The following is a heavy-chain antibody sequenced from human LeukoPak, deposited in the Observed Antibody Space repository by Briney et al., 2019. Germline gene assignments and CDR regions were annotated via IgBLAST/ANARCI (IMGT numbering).Heavy chain of an antibody. Sequence: GGSLRLSCAASGFAFSSLAMGWVRQAPGQGLEWVSVISDSGSLTYYADSVKGRFTISGDNSKNTLFLQMNSLRAEDTAVYYCAKDARRTNGWYFFDYWGQGTLVTVSS. CDR1: GFAFSSLA. V-gene: IGHV3-23*01. J-gene: IGHJ4*02. CDR2: ISDSGSLT. CDR3: AKDARRTNGWYFFDY. D-gene: IGHD6-19*01.